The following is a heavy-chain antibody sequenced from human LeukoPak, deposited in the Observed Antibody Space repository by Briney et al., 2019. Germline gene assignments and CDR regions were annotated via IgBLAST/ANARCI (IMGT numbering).Heavy chain of an antibody. V-gene: IGHV1-8*01. CDR2: MSPNSGIT. CDR3: VRTPPNWGADY. CDR1: GYPFTSYN. D-gene: IGHD7-27*01. J-gene: IGHJ4*02. Sequence: ASVKVSCKASGYPFTSYNVNWVRQATGQGLEWMGWMSPNSGITGYAQKFQGRVTMTRNTAISTAYMELSSLRSEDTAVYYCVRTPPNWGADYWGQGTLVTVSS.